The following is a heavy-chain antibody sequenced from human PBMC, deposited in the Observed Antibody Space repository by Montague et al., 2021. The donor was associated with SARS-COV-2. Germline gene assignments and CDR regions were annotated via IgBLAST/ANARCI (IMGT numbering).Heavy chain of an antibody. D-gene: IGHD2-2*01. V-gene: IGHV4-34*01. CDR1: GGSLSGYY. CDR3: ARVPYRLLFVPRYYGMDV. CDR2: ISHSGST. Sequence: SETLSLTCAVYGGSLSGYYWNWIRQPPGEGLEWIAEISHSGSTSYNPSLKSRVTISVDTSKNQFSLKLSSATAADTAVYYCARVPYRLLFVPRYYGMDVWGQGTTVTVSS. J-gene: IGHJ6*02.